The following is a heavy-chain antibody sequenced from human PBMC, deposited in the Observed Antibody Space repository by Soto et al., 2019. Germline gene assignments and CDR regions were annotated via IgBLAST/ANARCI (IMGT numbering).Heavy chain of an antibody. CDR2: IYDSASS. D-gene: IGHD1-26*01. Sequence: ISSNYARSWVSKAEGKGLEWIIYIYDSASSYYNPSLKNRVTMSVDTSRTQFSLKLRSVTAADTDDYYCAREKSYISGPNSFDYWGQGTLVTVSS. CDR1: ISSNYA. V-gene: IGHV4-30-4*08. J-gene: IGHJ4*02. CDR3: AREKSYISGPNSFDY.